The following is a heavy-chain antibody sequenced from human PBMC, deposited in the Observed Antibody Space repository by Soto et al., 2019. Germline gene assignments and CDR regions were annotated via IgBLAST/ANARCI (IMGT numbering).Heavy chain of an antibody. V-gene: IGHV4-30-4*01. Sequence: NPSETLSLTCTVSGGSISSGDYYWSWIRQPPGKGLEWIGYIYYSGSTYYNPSLKSRVTISVDTSKNQFSLKLSSVTAADTAVYYCARSTVTTWYFDYWGQGTLVTVSS. D-gene: IGHD4-4*01. CDR1: GGSISSGDYY. J-gene: IGHJ4*02. CDR2: IYYSGST. CDR3: ARSTVTTWYFDY.